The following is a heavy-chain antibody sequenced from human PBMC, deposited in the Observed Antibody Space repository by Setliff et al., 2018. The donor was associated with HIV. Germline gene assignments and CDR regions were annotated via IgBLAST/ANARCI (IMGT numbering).Heavy chain of an antibody. CDR3: ARGGYRDGYDY. CDR1: GASISSYS. J-gene: IGHJ4*02. D-gene: IGHD5-18*01. V-gene: IGHV4-59*01. CDR2: IHSYGST. Sequence: PSETLSLTCTVSGASISSYSWSWIRQSPGKRLEWIGYIHSYGSTDYNPSLESRVTISVGTSKNQLSLKLRSVAAADTAVYYCARGGYRDGYDYWGQGTLVTVSS.